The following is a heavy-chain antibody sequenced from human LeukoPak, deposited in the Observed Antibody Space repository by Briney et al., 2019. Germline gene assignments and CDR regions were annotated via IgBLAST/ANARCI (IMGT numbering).Heavy chain of an antibody. V-gene: IGHV3-48*01. CDR2: ISSSSSTI. CDR3: ARKGDWFDP. CDR1: GFSFSSSD. Sequence: GGSLRLSCTASGFSFSSSDMNWVRQAPGKGLEWVSYISSSSSTIYYADSVKGRFTISRDNAKNSLYLQMNSLRAEDTAVYYCARKGDWFDPWGQGTLVTVSS. D-gene: IGHD3-16*01. J-gene: IGHJ5*02.